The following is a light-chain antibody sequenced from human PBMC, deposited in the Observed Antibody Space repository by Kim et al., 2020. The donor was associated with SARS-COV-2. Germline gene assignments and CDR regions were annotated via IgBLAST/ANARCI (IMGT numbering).Light chain of an antibody. Sequence: ETLTISCTRSSGSIASNYVQWYQQRPGSAPTTVIYEDNQRPSGVPDRFSGSIDSSSNSASLTISGLKTEDEADYYCQSYDSSNWVFGGGTQLTVL. V-gene: IGLV6-57*03. J-gene: IGLJ3*02. CDR3: QSYDSSNWV. CDR1: SGSIASNY. CDR2: EDN.